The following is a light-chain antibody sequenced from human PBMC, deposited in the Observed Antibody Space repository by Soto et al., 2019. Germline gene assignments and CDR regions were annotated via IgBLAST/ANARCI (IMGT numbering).Light chain of an antibody. CDR1: QSVSSY. CDR2: DAS. CDR3: QQRSNWPGLT. Sequence: EIELTQSPATLSLSPGERATLSCRASQSVSSYLAWYQQKPGQAPRLLIYDASNRATGIPARFSGSGSGRDFTLTISSLEPEDFAVYYCQQRSNWPGLTFGGGTKVDMK. J-gene: IGKJ4*01. V-gene: IGKV3-11*02.